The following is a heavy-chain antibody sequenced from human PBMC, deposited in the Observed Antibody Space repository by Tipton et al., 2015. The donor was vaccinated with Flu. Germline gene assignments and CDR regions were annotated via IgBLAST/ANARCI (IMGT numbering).Heavy chain of an antibody. Sequence: TLSLTCTVSGASISSSYWSWVRQPPGKGLECIGHIYHSGDINYNPSLKSRVTISMDTSKNQFSLKLTSVTATDTAVYYCARYARVLDPWGQGTLVTVSS. V-gene: IGHV4-59*08. CDR1: GASISSSY. CDR2: IYHSGDI. CDR3: ARYARVLDP. D-gene: IGHD4/OR15-4a*01. J-gene: IGHJ5*02.